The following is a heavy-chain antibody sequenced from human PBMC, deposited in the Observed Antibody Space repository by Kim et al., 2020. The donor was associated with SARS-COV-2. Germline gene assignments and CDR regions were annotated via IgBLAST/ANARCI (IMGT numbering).Heavy chain of an antibody. CDR3: GRDRGVVEIDY. CDR1: GIAFSTSG. CDR2: IWSDGSRK. J-gene: IGHJ4*02. V-gene: IGHV3-33*01. Sequence: GGSLRLSCTMSGIAFSTSGMHWVRQAPGKGLELVAMIWSDGSRKYYADSVKGRFTISRDNYERMLYLQMNSLRADDTAVYYCGRDRGVVEIDYCGQGSLVTVSS. D-gene: IGHD2-15*01.